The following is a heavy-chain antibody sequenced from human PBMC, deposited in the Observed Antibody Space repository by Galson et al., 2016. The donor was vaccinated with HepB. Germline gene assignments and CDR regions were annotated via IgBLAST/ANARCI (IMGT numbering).Heavy chain of an antibody. CDR1: GFTFSSYW. D-gene: IGHD6-13*01. V-gene: IGHV3-7*01. Sequence: SLRLSCAASGFTFSSYWMSWVRQAPGKGLEWVANIEQDGTEKYYVDSVKGRFTISRDNAKNSLYLQMRSLRAEDTAVYFCARDGSSSWYDYYYSGMDVWGQGTMVTVSS. CDR2: IEQDGTEK. J-gene: IGHJ6*02. CDR3: ARDGSSSWYDYYYSGMDV.